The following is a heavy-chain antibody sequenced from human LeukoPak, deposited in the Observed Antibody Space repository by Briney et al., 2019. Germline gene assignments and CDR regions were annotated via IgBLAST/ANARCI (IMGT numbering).Heavy chain of an antibody. CDR2: FDPEHGET. CDR3: ATTKHMTPVTSNWFDP. V-gene: IGHV1-24*01. J-gene: IGHJ5*02. CDR1: GSSLSELS. D-gene: IGHD4-17*01. Sequence: ASVKVSCKVSGSSLSELSMNWVRQAPGKGLEWMGSFDPEHGETIYAQKFQGRVTMTEDTSTDTAYMELSSLRSEDTAVYYCATTKHMTPVTSNWFDPWGQGTLVTVSS.